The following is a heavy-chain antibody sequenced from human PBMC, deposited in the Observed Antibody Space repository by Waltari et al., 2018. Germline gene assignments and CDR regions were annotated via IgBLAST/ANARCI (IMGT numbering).Heavy chain of an antibody. CDR3: ARESRSVTTDY. D-gene: IGHD4-17*01. J-gene: IGHJ4*02. Sequence: EVQLVESGGGLVQPGGSLRLSCAASGFPFRRHWMSWARQAPGKGMEWVANIKQDGSEKYYVDSVKGRFTISRDNAKNSLYLQMNSLRAEDTAVYYCARESRSVTTDYWGQGTLVTVSS. CDR2: IKQDGSEK. V-gene: IGHV3-7*01. CDR1: GFPFRRHW.